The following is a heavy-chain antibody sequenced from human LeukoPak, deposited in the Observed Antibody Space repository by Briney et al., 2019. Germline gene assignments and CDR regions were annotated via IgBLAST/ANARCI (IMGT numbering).Heavy chain of an antibody. V-gene: IGHV3-23*01. Sequence: GGSLRLSCAASGFTFNNYAMSWVRQVPGKGLEWVSAVSGDGRTTHYVDSVKGRFTISRDNSRNTLYLQMSSLRAEDTAVYYCARGVGKSGAFDIWGQGTMVTVSS. CDR3: ARGVGKSGAFDI. CDR1: GFTFNNYA. CDR2: VSGDGRTT. J-gene: IGHJ3*02. D-gene: IGHD2-15*01.